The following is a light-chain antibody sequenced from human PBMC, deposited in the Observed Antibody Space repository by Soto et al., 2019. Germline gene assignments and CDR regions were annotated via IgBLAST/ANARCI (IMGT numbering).Light chain of an antibody. CDR1: DSITKY. V-gene: IGKV1-5*03. J-gene: IGKJ4*01. CDR2: KAT. Sequence: DIQMTQSPSTVTASVGDRVTITCRAADSITKYLAWYQQKPGKAPKLLIYKATTLQTGVPFRFSGSGSGTEFTLTISGLQPDDFATYYCQQYSSYVTFGGGTKVEMK. CDR3: QQYSSYVT.